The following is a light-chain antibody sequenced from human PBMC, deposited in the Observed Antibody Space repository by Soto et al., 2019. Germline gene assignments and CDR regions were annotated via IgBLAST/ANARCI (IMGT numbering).Light chain of an antibody. CDR3: MQALQTPWT. CDR1: QRLLHRDGYIC. CDR2: LGS. V-gene: IGKV2-28*01. J-gene: IGKJ1*01. Sequence: DIVMTQSPLSLPVTPGEPASISCRSSQRLLHRDGYICLNWYLQKPGQSPQLLIYLGSNRASGVPDRFTGSGSGTDFTLKISRVEAEDVGVYYCMQALQTPWTFGQGTKVDIK.